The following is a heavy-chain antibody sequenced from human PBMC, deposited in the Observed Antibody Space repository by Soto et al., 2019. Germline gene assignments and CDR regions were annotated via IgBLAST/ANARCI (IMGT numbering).Heavy chain of an antibody. J-gene: IGHJ4*02. CDR1: GGSISSSSYY. V-gene: IGHV4-39*01. D-gene: IGHD3-3*01. CDR2: IYYSGST. Sequence: QLQLQESGPGLVKPSETLSLTCTVSGGSISSSSYYWGWIRQPPGKGLEWIGRIYYSGSTYYNPSLKSRVTISVDTSKSQFSLKLSSVTAADTAVYYCARHARHYDFWSGYYLPFDDWGQGTLVTVSS. CDR3: ARHARHYDFWSGYYLPFDD.